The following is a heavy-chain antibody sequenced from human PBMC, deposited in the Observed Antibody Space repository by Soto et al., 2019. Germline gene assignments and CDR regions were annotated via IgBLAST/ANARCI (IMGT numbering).Heavy chain of an antibody. V-gene: IGHV3-33*01. J-gene: IGHJ4*02. CDR1: GFTFRSYG. D-gene: IGHD3-22*01. Sequence: QVQLVESGGGVVQPGRSLRLSCAASGFTFRSYGMHWVRQTPTKGLEWVAVIWYDGSRRYYADSVNGRFTISRDDSKNTLYRKINSRRAEDTAVYYCARVSGVVAVDLDYWGQGVLVTVSS. CDR3: ARVSGVVAVDLDY. CDR2: IWYDGSRR.